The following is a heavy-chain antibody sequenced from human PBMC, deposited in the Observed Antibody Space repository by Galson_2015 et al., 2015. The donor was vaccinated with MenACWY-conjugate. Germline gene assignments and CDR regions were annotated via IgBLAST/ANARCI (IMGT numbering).Heavy chain of an antibody. CDR2: ITSSSTYI. Sequence: SLRLSCAVSGFTFSNYNMNWVRQAPGKGLEWVSSITSSSTYIKYADSVKGRFTISRDNPNNLLYLQMNSLRAEDTAVYYCARDLAVTGIWFFDLWGRGTLVTVSS. CDR1: GFTFSNYN. CDR3: ARDLAVTGIWFFDL. J-gene: IGHJ2*01. D-gene: IGHD6-19*01. V-gene: IGHV3-21*01.